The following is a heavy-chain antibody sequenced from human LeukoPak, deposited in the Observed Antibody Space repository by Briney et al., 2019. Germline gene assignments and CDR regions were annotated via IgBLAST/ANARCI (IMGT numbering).Heavy chain of an antibody. Sequence: GGSLRLSCAASGFTFDDYGMSWVRQAPGKGLEWVSGINWNGGSTGYADSVKGRFTISRDNAKNSLYLQMNSLRAEDTAVYYCTRDAGTRLKYSFGYGDYWGQGALVTVSS. CDR3: TRDAGTRLKYSFGYGDY. V-gene: IGHV3-20*04. D-gene: IGHD5-18*01. CDR2: INWNGGST. CDR1: GFTFDDYG. J-gene: IGHJ4*02.